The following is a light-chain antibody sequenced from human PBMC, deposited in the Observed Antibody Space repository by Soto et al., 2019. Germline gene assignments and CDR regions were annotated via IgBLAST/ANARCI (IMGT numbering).Light chain of an antibody. CDR1: QSVSSNF. J-gene: IGKJ5*01. V-gene: IGKV3-20*01. CDR3: QQYETSPRK. Sequence: EIVLTQSPGTLSLSPWERTTLSCRSSQSVSSNFLDWYQQKPGQAPRLLIYGASSRATGIPDRSSGSGSGTDFTLTISRLEPEDFAVYYCQQYETSPRKFGQGTRLENK. CDR2: GAS.